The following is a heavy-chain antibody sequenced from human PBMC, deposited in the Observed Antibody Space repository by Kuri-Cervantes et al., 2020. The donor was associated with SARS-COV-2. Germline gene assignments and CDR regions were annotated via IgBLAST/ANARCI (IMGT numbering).Heavy chain of an antibody. CDR2: ISGHSERT. Sequence: GGSLRLSCEVSGFTFERFAMGWVRQAPGKGLEWVSSISGHSERTYYADSVKGRFTISRDNSKNTLYLQMNSLRAEDTAVYYCAKKGVGSSTSTVYYYYYMDVWGKGTTVTVSS. D-gene: IGHD2-2*01. J-gene: IGHJ6*03. V-gene: IGHV3-23*01. CDR1: GFTFERFA. CDR3: AKKGVGSSTSTVYYYYYMDV.